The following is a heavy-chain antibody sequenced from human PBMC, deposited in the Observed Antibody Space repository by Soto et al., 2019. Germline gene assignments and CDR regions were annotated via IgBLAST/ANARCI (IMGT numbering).Heavy chain of an antibody. V-gene: IGHV1-46*03. CDR2: INPSGGST. D-gene: IGHD3-22*01. Sequence: ASVKVSCKASGYTFTSYYMHWVRQAPGQGLEWMGIINPSGGSTSYAQKFQGRVTMTRDTSMSTVYMELSSLRSEDTAVYYCARDASGTMIVVVTPGSFDYWGQGTLVTVSS. CDR1: GYTFTSYY. CDR3: ARDASGTMIVVVTPGSFDY. J-gene: IGHJ4*02.